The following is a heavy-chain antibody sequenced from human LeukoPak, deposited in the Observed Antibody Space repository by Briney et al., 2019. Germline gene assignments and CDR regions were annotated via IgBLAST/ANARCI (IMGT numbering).Heavy chain of an antibody. CDR3: ARVCGGSCYYYYMDV. CDR2: IYYSGST. CDR1: GGSISSYY. J-gene: IGHJ6*03. D-gene: IGHD2-15*01. Sequence: PSETLSLTCTVSGGSISSYYWSWIRQPPGKGLEWIGYIYYSGSTNYNPSLKSRVTISVDTSKNQFSLKLSSVTAADTAVYYCARVCGGSCYYYYMDVWGKGTTVTISS. V-gene: IGHV4-59*01.